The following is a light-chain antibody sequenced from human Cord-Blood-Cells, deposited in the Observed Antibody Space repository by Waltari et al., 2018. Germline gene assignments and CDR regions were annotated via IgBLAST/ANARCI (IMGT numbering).Light chain of an antibody. J-gene: IGLJ2*01. CDR1: SSDVGGYNY. Sequence: QSALTQPASVSGSPGQSITISCTGTSSDVGGYNYVSWYQQHPGKAPKLMSYDVSKRPSGVSNRCSGSKSGNTASLTISGLQAEDEADYYCSSYTSSSTLVFGGGTKLTVL. CDR2: DVS. V-gene: IGLV2-14*01. CDR3: SSYTSSSTLV.